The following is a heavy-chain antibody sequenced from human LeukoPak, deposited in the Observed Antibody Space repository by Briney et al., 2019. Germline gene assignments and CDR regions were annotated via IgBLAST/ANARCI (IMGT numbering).Heavy chain of an antibody. CDR2: ISSSSSYI. CDR1: GFTFSSYS. Sequence: GGSLRLSCAASGFTFSSYSMNWVRQAPGKGLEWVSFISSSSSYIYYADSVKGRFTISRDNAKNSLYLQMNSLRAEDTAVYYCASTIWFGEQEDYWGQGTLVTVSS. CDR3: ASTIWFGEQEDY. D-gene: IGHD3-10*01. J-gene: IGHJ4*02. V-gene: IGHV3-21*04.